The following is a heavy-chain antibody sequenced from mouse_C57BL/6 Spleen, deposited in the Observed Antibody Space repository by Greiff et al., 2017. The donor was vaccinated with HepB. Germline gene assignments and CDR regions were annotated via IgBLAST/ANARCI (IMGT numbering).Heavy chain of an antibody. Sequence: LTESGPGLVKPSQSLSLTCSVTGYSITSGYYWNWIRQFPGNKLEWMGYISYDGSNNYNPSLKNRISITRDTSKNQFFLKLNSVTTEDTATYYCAWYYYGSSYDWYFDVWGTGTTVTVSS. CDR2: ISYDGSN. CDR1: GYSITSGYY. CDR3: AWYYYGSSYDWYFDV. V-gene: IGHV3-6*01. J-gene: IGHJ1*03. D-gene: IGHD1-1*01.